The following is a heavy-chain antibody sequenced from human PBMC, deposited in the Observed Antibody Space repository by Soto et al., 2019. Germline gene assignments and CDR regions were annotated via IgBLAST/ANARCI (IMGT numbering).Heavy chain of an antibody. CDR1: GGSVISGRYY. V-gene: IGHV4-61*01. D-gene: IGHD6-19*01. J-gene: IGHJ6*02. CDR2: IYYSGST. Sequence: SETLSLTCTVSGGSVISGRYYFICIREPPWNGLEWIGYIYYSGSTNYNPSLKSRVTISVDTSKNQFSLKLSSVTAADTAVYYCAREIAVALGGYYYYYGMDVWGQGTTVTVSS. CDR3: AREIAVALGGYYYYYGMDV.